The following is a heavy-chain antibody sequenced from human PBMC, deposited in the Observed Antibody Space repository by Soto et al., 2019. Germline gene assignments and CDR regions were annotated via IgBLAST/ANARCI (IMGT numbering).Heavy chain of an antibody. CDR3: ARRYDGYCSGGSCKKFDP. J-gene: IGHJ5*02. V-gene: IGHV4-4*02. CDR1: SGSISSSNW. CDR2: IYHSGST. D-gene: IGHD2-15*01. Sequence: SETLSLTCAVSSGSISSSNWWSWVRQPPGKGLEWIGEIYHSGSTNYNPSLKSRVTISVDKSKNQFSLKLSSVTAADTAVYYCARRYDGYCSGGSCKKFDPWGQGTLVTVSS.